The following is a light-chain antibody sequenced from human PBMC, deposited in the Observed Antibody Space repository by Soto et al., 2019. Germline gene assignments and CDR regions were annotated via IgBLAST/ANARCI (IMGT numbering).Light chain of an antibody. V-gene: IGLV6-57*01. CDR3: QSYDADIVI. Sequence: NFMLTQPHSVSVSPGKTVTISCTRSSGNIVSNYVQWYQQRPGSSPTTVIYEDDDRPSGVPDRFSASIDTSSNSASLTISGLKTEDEADYYCQSYDADIVIFGGGTKLTVL. J-gene: IGLJ2*01. CDR1: SGNIVSNY. CDR2: EDD.